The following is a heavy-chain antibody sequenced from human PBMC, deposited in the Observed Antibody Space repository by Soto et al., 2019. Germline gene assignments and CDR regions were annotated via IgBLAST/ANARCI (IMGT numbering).Heavy chain of an antibody. CDR2: IIPIFGTA. V-gene: IGHV1-69*13. CDR3: ARAGCSGSYSYFDY. D-gene: IGHD1-26*01. CDR1: GGTFSSYA. Sequence: GASVKVSCKASGGTFSSYAISWVRQAPGQGLEWVGGIIPIFGTANYAQKFQGRVTITADESTSTAYMELSSLRSEDTAVYYCARAGCSGSYSYFDYWGQGTLVTVSS. J-gene: IGHJ4*02.